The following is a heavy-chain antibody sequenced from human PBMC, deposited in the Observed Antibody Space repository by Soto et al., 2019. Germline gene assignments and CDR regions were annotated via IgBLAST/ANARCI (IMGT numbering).Heavy chain of an antibody. J-gene: IGHJ4*02. V-gene: IGHV3-23*01. CDR3: AKRVGAYGGFDD. Sequence: GGSLRLSCAASGFTFSNYAMSWVRLAPGKGLEWVSVITGGGGNTYYADSVKGRFTISRDNSKNTLYLQMHILRAEDAAVYYCAKRVGAYGGFDDWGLGSLVTVSS. CDR2: ITGGGGNT. CDR1: GFTFSNYA. D-gene: IGHD1-26*01.